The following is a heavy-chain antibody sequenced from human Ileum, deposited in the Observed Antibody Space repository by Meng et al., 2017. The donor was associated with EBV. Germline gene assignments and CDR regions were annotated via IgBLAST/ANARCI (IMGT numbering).Heavy chain of an antibody. V-gene: IGHV4-39*01. CDR2: ICYTDYT. Sequence: QLLRQESGPGLVKPSETLSLTCSVSGGSISSSNYCWGWIRQPPGKGLEWIQSICYTDYTYYNPSLKSRVTISADKSKNQFSLRLNSLTAAGTAVYYCAMGPDYAKTGYWGQGTLVTVSS. CDR1: GGSISSSNYC. D-gene: IGHD4-17*01. CDR3: AMGPDYAKTGY. J-gene: IGHJ4*02.